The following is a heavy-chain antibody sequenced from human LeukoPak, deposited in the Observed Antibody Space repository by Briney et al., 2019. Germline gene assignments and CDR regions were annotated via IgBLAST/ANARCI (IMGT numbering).Heavy chain of an antibody. J-gene: IGHJ3*02. D-gene: IGHD1-26*01. CDR3: ARADGSYYDAFDI. V-gene: IGHV4-34*01. CDR2: IYYSGST. Sequence: SETLSLTCAVYGGSFSGYYWSWIRQPPGKGLEWIGSIYYSGSTYYNPSLKSRVTISVDTSKNQFSLKLSSVTAADTAVYYCARADGSYYDAFDIWGQGTMVTVSS. CDR1: GGSFSGYY.